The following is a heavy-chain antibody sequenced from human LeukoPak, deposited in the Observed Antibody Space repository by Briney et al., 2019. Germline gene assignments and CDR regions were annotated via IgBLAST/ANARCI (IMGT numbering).Heavy chain of an antibody. CDR1: GGSFSGYY. CDR3: ARGHIWFGALSMGAFDY. D-gene: IGHD3-10*01. V-gene: IGHV4-34*01. CDR2: INHSGST. Sequence: SETLSLTCAVYGGSFSGYYWSWIRQPPGKGLEWIGEINHSGSTNYNPSLKSRVTISVDTSKNQFSLKLSSVTAADTAVYYCARGHIWFGALSMGAFDYWGQGTLVTVSS. J-gene: IGHJ4*02.